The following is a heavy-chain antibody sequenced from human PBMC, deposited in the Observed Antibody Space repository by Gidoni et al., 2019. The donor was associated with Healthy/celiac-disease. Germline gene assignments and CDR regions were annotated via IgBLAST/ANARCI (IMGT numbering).Heavy chain of an antibody. Sequence: EVQLVESGGGLVQPGGSRRLSCAASGFPFSSYAISWVRQAPGKGLDWVSAISGSGCSTYYADSVKCRFTISRDNSKNTLYLQMNSLRAEDTAVYYCAKDYCSGGSCYFDYWGQGTLVTVSS. J-gene: IGHJ4*02. CDR2: ISGSGCST. CDR1: GFPFSSYA. CDR3: AKDYCSGGSCYFDY. D-gene: IGHD2-15*01. V-gene: IGHV3-23*04.